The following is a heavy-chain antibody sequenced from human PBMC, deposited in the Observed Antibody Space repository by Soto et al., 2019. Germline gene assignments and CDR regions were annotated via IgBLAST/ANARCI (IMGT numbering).Heavy chain of an antibody. CDR2: VSGTGGT. Sequence: EVQLWESGGGLVQPGGSLRLSCAVSGFTFSSYVMSWVRQAPGKGLEWVSAVSGTGGTYYADSVKGRFTISRDNSKNALYLQLNSLRDEDTAVYYCAKDRRVAYCRGGTCYSPDYWGQGTLVIVSS. D-gene: IGHD2-15*01. V-gene: IGHV3-23*01. CDR1: GFTFSSYV. J-gene: IGHJ4*02. CDR3: AKDRRVAYCRGGTCYSPDY.